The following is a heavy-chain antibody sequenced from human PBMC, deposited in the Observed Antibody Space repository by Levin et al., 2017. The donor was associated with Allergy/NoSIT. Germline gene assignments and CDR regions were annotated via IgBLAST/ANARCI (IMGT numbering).Heavy chain of an antibody. CDR1: GYSFTSFW. Sequence: GESLKISCQASGYSFTSFWFGWVRQRPGKGLEWMGLIFPSDSDTRVSPSFQGQIIMSVDKSISTAYLQWSSLKASDTGMYYCARRDSDGSNAFGHWGQGTVVTVSP. CDR2: IFPSDSDT. CDR3: ARRDSDGSNAFGH. V-gene: IGHV5-51*01. D-gene: IGHD4-11*01. J-gene: IGHJ4*02.